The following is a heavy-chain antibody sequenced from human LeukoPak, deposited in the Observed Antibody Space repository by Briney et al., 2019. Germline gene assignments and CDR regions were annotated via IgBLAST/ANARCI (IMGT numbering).Heavy chain of an antibody. J-gene: IGHJ6*03. D-gene: IGHD3-22*01. Sequence: GGPLRLSCAASGFIFKKYWMNWVRQVPGKGLECLANIKEDGSETYYADSVKGRFTISRDNPKNLLFLQINSLRVEDTAVYYCARDLQWLPTYYYDSSLYYMDVWGKGTTVTVSS. CDR2: IKEDGSET. CDR1: GFIFKKYW. CDR3: ARDLQWLPTYYYDSSLYYMDV. V-gene: IGHV3-7*01.